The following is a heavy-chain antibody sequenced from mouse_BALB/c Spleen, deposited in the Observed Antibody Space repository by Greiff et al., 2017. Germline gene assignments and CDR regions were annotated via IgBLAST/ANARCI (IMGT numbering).Heavy chain of an antibody. CDR3: ARDNGNHPVSY. CDR1: GYSITSGYY. J-gene: IGHJ3*01. Sequence: ESGPGLVKPSQSLSLTCSVTGYSITSGYYWNWIRQFPGNKLEWMGYISYDGSNNYNPSLKNRISITRDTSKNQFFLKLNSVTTEDTATYYCARDNGNHPVSYWGQGTLVTVSA. CDR2: ISYDGSN. D-gene: IGHD2-1*01. V-gene: IGHV3-6*02.